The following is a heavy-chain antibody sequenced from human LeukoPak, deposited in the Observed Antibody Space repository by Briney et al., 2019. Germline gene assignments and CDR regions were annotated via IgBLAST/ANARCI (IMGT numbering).Heavy chain of an antibody. CDR3: AKDSRGGDFWSGYYAGLDYYYGMDV. CDR2: ISGSGGST. CDR1: GFTFSSYA. J-gene: IGHJ6*02. D-gene: IGHD3-3*01. V-gene: IGHV3-23*01. Sequence: GGSLRLSCAASGFTFSSYAMSWVRQAPGKGLEWVSAISGSGGSTYYADSVKGRFTISRDNSKNTLYLQMNSLRAEDTAVYYCAKDSRGGDFWSGYYAGLDYYYGMDVWGQGTTVTVSS.